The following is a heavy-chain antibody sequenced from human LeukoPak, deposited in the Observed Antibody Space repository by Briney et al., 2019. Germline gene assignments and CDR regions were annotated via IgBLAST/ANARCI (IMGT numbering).Heavy chain of an antibody. CDR1: GYTFTGYY. J-gene: IGHJ4*02. Sequence: ASVKVSCKASGYTFTGYYMHWVRQAPGQGLEWMGWINPNSGGTNYARKFQGRVTMTRDTSISTAYMELSRLRSDDTAVYYCARDEYSSSNSGDYWGQGTLATVSS. CDR3: ARDEYSSSNSGDY. CDR2: INPNSGGT. D-gene: IGHD6-6*01. V-gene: IGHV1-2*02.